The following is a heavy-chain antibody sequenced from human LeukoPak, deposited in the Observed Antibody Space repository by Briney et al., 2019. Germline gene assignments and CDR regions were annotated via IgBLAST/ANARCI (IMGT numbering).Heavy chain of an antibody. J-gene: IGHJ3*01. CDR2: ISSSGSTI. V-gene: IGHV3-48*03. Sequence: GGSLRLSCAASGFTFSSYEMNWVRQAPGKGLEWVSYISSSGSTIYYADSVKGRFTISRDNAKNSLYLQMNSLRAEDTAVYYCARDWTPLGSGSYYDAFDLWGQGTMVTVSS. CDR1: GFTFSSYE. D-gene: IGHD6-19*01. CDR3: ARDWTPLGSGSYYDAFDL.